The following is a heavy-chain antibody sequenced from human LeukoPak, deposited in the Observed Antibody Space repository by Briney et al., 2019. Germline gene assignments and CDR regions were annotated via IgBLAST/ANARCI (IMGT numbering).Heavy chain of an antibody. V-gene: IGHV3-23*01. D-gene: IGHD3-22*01. Sequence: GGSLRLSCAASGFTFRSYAMSWVRQAPGKGLEWVSAISGSGGSTYYADSVKGRFTISRDNSKNTLYLQMNSLRAEDTAVYYCAKDPTMIVVVTWGQGTLVTVSS. CDR1: GFTFRSYA. CDR2: ISGSGGST. CDR3: AKDPTMIVVVT. J-gene: IGHJ4*02.